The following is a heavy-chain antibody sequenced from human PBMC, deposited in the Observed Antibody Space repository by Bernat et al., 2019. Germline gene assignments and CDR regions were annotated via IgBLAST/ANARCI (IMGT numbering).Heavy chain of an antibody. V-gene: IGHV4-34*01. J-gene: IGHJ6*03. D-gene: IGHD3-3*01. CDR2: INHSGST. CDR3: AREQTELFHDFWSGYEGRYYYFYYMDV. CDR1: GGSFSNYS. Sequence: QVQLQQWGAGLLKPSETLSLTCGVYGGSFSNYSWSWICQPPGKGLEWIGEINHSGSTDYNPSLATRVTISIDSSRNQFSLKLSSVTAADTAVYYCAREQTELFHDFWSGYEGRYYYFYYMDVWGEGTSVTVSS.